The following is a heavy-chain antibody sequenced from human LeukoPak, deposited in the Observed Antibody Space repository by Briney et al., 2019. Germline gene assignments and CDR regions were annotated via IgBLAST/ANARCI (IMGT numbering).Heavy chain of an antibody. D-gene: IGHD3-22*01. CDR3: ARGSITMIVVVIAGFDP. V-gene: IGHV1-46*01. CDR1: GYTFTSYY. CDR2: INPSGGST. Sequence: ASVKVSCKASGYTFTSYYMHWVRQAPGQGLEWMGIINPSGGSTSYAQKFQGRVTMTRDTSTSTVYMELSSLRSEDTAVYYCARGSITMIVVVIAGFDPWGQGTLVTVSS. J-gene: IGHJ5*02.